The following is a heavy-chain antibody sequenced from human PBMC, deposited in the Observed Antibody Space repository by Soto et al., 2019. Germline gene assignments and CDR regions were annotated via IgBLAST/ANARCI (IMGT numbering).Heavy chain of an antibody. J-gene: IGHJ5*02. D-gene: IGHD1-20*01. CDR3: AVEITWFDP. CDR1: GASISSTSCY. V-gene: IGHV4-39*07. Sequence: PSETLSLTCSLSGASISSTSCYWGWIRQSPGKGLEWIGEINQSGSTNYNPSLKSRVTMSVDTSKNQFSLKLNSVTAADTAIYYCAVEITWFDPWGQGTLVTVSS. CDR2: INQSGST.